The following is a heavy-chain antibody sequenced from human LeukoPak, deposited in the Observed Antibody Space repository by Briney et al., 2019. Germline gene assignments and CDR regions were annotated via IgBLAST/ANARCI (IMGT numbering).Heavy chain of an antibody. D-gene: IGHD6-19*01. Sequence: PSETLSLTCAVYGGSFSGYYWSWVRQAPGKGLEWVSVIYSGGSTYYADSVKGRFTISRDNSKNTLYLQMNSLRAEDTAVYYCARSPATSGWYGYWGQGTLVTVSS. J-gene: IGHJ4*02. CDR2: IYSGGST. V-gene: IGHV3-66*01. CDR1: GGSFSGYY. CDR3: ARSPATSGWYGY.